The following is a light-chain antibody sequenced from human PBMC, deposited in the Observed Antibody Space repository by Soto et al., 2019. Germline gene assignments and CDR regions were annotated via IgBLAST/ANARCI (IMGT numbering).Light chain of an antibody. CDR1: SSDVGSYNL. J-gene: IGLJ1*01. V-gene: IGLV2-23*02. Sequence: QCRLTRPASVSGSPGQAITISCTGTSSDVGSYNLVSWYQQHPGKAPKLMIYEVSKRPSGVSNRFSGSKSGNTASLTISGLQAEDEADYYCCSYAGSSTYVFGSGTKVTVL. CDR3: CSYAGSSTYV. CDR2: EVS.